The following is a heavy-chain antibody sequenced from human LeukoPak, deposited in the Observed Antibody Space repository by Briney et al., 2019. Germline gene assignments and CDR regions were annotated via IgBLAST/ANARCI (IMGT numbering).Heavy chain of an antibody. CDR3: ARGGYYGSGNDFRFDP. V-gene: IGHV4-59*01. D-gene: IGHD3-10*01. CDR1: GGSLTNYY. J-gene: IGHJ5*02. Sequence: SETLSLTCTVSGGSLTNYYWTWLRQPPGKGLEWIGYIDYSGRANYSPSLKSRVTISLDTSNNQFSLKFNSVTAADTAVYYCARGGYYGSGNDFRFDPWGQGTLVTVSS. CDR2: IDYSGRA.